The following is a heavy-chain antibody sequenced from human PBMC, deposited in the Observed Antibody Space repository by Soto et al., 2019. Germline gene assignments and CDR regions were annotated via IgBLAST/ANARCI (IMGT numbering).Heavy chain of an antibody. J-gene: IGHJ6*03. D-gene: IGHD4-17*01. V-gene: IGHV4-31*03. CDR3: ARAEGDYFYYYYYMDV. Sequence: PSETLSLTCTVSGGSISSGGYYWSWIRQHPGKGLEWIGYIYYSGSTYYNPSLKSRVTISVDTSKNQFSLKPSSVTAADTAVYYCARAEGDYFYYYYYMDVWGKGTTVTVSS. CDR2: IYYSGST. CDR1: GGSISSGGYY.